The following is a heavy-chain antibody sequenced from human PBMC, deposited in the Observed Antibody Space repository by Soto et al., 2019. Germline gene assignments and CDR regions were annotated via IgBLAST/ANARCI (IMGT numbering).Heavy chain of an antibody. CDR2: IYYSGST. Sequence: QLQLQESGPGLVKPSETLSLTCTVSGASISSNSYYWGWIRQPPGKGLEWIGTIYYSGSTYSNPSLKTRVTMSADTSKNQFSRKASSVAAADTAVYYCARQDVRAWGRFDPWGQGTLVTVSS. CDR1: GASISSNSYY. D-gene: IGHD7-27*01. CDR3: ARQDVRAWGRFDP. J-gene: IGHJ5*02. V-gene: IGHV4-39*01.